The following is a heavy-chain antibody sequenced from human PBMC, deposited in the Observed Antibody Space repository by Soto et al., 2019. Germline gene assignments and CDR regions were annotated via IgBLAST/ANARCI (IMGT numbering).Heavy chain of an antibody. Sequence: QVQLVESGGGVVQPGRSLRLSCATSGFTFTTYGMHWVRQAPGKGLEWVAVIWNDGSNKYYADSVKGRFTISRDTSKNTLYLQMTSLRAEDTAVYYCSRSITMVRRKIYYYYYAMDVWGQGTTVTVSS. CDR2: IWNDGSNK. CDR1: GFTFTTYG. J-gene: IGHJ6*02. D-gene: IGHD3-10*01. CDR3: SRSITMVRRKIYYYYYAMDV. V-gene: IGHV3-33*01.